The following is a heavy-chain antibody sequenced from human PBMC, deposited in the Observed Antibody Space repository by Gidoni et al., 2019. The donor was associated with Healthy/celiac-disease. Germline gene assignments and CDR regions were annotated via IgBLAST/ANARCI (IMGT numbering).Heavy chain of an antibody. CDR1: GFTFSDYY. D-gene: IGHD3-3*01. CDR3: ARDRHDFWSGYYQTLYYYYGMDV. CDR2: ISSSGSTI. Sequence: QVQLVESGGGLVKPGGSLRLSCAASGFTFSDYYMLWISQAPGKGLEWFSYISSSGSTIYSADAVKGRFTISRDNAKNSLYLQMNSLRAEDTAVYYCARDRHDFWSGYYQTLYYYYGMDVWGQWTTVTVSS. J-gene: IGHJ6*02. V-gene: IGHV3-11*01.